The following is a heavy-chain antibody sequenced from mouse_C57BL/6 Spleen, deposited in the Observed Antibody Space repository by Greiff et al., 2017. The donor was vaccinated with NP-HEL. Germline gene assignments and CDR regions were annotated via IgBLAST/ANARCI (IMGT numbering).Heavy chain of an antibody. CDR1: GFTFSNYW. V-gene: IGHV6-3*01. J-gene: IGHJ1*03. CDR3: TGGYPYWYFDV. D-gene: IGHD2-2*01. CDR2: IRLKSDNYAT. Sequence: GQLVESGGGLVQPGGSMKLSCVASGFTFSNYWMNWVRQSPEKGLEWVAQIRLKSDNYATHYAESVKGRFTISRDDSKSSVYLQMNNLRAEDTGIYYCTGGYPYWYFDVWGTGTTVTVSS.